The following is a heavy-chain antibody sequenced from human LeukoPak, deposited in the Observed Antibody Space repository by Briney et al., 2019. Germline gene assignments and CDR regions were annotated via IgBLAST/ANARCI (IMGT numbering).Heavy chain of an antibody. D-gene: IGHD3-22*01. V-gene: IGHV3-21*01. Sequence: PGGSLRLSCAASGFTFNTYSMNWVRQAPGKGLEWVSSISTSTSYIYYADSVKGRFTISRDNAKNSLYLQMNSLRAVDTAVYYCARGLLAGVFDYWGQGTLVTVSS. CDR2: ISTSTSYI. J-gene: IGHJ4*02. CDR1: GFTFNTYS. CDR3: ARGLLAGVFDY.